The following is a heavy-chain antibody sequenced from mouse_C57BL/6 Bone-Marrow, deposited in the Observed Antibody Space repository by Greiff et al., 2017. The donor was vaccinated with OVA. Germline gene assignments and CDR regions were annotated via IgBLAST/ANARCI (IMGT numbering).Heavy chain of an antibody. J-gene: IGHJ1*03. CDR1: GFTFSDFY. CDR2: SRNKANDYTT. V-gene: IGHV7-1*01. CDR3: ARETRWYFDV. Sequence: EVQGVESGGGLVQSGRSLRLSCATSGFTFSDFYMEWVRQAPGKGLEWIAASRNKANDYTTEYSASVKGRFIVSRDTSQSILYLQMNALRAEDTAIYYCARETRWYFDVWGTGTTVTVSS.